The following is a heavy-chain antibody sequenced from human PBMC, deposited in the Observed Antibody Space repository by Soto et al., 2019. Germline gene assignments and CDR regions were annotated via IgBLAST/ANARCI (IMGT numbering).Heavy chain of an antibody. Sequence: GGSLRLSCVASGFTFNIYWMHWVRQAPGKGLEWVSRIDNDGSATTYADSVKGRFTISRDNAKNTLFLQMNTLRVDDAAVYCCARDNWNSYWGQGTLVTVSS. CDR1: GFTFNIYW. J-gene: IGHJ4*01. CDR2: IDNDGSAT. CDR3: ARDNWNSY. D-gene: IGHD1-1*01. V-gene: IGHV3-74*01.